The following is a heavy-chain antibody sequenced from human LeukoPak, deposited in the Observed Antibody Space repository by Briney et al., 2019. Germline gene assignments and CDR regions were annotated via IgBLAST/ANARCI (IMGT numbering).Heavy chain of an antibody. J-gene: IGHJ4*02. D-gene: IGHD3-10*01. CDR3: ARHTYYYGSGGPYYFDY. V-gene: IGHV1-18*01. Sequence: ASVKVSCKASGYTFTSYGISWVRQAPGQGLEWMGRISAYNGNTNYVQKLQGRVTMTTDTSTSTAYMELRSLRSDDTAVYYCARHTYYYGSGGPYYFDYWGQGTLVTVSS. CDR1: GYTFTSYG. CDR2: ISAYNGNT.